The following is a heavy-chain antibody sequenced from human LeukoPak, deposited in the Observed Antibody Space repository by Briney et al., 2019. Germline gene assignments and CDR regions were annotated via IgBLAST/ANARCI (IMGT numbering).Heavy chain of an antibody. D-gene: IGHD4-17*01. CDR2: VCPDARAT. Sequence: GGSLRLSCAVSGFALSTSCMHWVRQAPGKGLIWISRVCPDARATSYADSVEGRFATSGDYAKNTLYLEMNSLSPEDSALYYCVRDPGGDTRDWYFDLWGRGTHVAVSS. CDR1: GFALSTSC. J-gene: IGHJ2*01. V-gene: IGHV3-74*01. CDR3: VRDPGGDTRDWYFDL.